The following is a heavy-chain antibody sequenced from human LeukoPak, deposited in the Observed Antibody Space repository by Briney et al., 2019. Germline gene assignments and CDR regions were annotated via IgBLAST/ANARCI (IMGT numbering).Heavy chain of an antibody. V-gene: IGHV4-39*07. CDR3: ATNGYYCIDV. CDR2: IYYSGST. J-gene: IGHJ6*03. CDR1: GGSISSSSYY. D-gene: IGHD2-8*01. Sequence: SETLSLTCTVSGGSISSSSYYWGWIRQPPGKGLEWIGNIYYSGSTYYNPSLKSRVTISVDTSKNQFSLDFNSVTAADTAIYYCATNGYYCIDVWGKGTTVTVSS.